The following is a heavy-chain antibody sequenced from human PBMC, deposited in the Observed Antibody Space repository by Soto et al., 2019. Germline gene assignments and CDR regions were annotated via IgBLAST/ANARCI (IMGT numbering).Heavy chain of an antibody. CDR2: ISGSGAYI. J-gene: IGHJ4*02. Sequence: PGGSLRLSCAASGFTFSIYSMNWVRQAPGKGLEWVSSISGSGAYIYHADSLKGRFSISRDNARNSLYLQMNSLRAEDTAVYYCARGHCSSTTCYEFDYWGQGTLVTAPQ. D-gene: IGHD2-2*01. V-gene: IGHV3-21*06. CDR1: GFTFSIYS. CDR3: ARGHCSSTTCYEFDY.